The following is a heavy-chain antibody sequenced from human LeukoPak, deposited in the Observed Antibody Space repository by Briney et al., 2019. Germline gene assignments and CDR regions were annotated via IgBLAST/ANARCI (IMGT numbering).Heavy chain of an antibody. V-gene: IGHV3-30*18. Sequence: GGSLRLSCAASGFAFSNYVMHWVRQAPGKGLEWVAVISYDGSNIYYADSVKGRFTISRDNSKNTLYLQMNSLSAEGTAVYYCAKDGPTVTIFGHFDYWGHGTLVTVSS. J-gene: IGHJ4*01. D-gene: IGHD4-17*01. CDR2: ISYDGSNI. CDR3: AKDGPTVTIFGHFDY. CDR1: GFAFSNYV.